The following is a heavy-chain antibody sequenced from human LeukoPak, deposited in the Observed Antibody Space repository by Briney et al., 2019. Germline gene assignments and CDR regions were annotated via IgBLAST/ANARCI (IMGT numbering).Heavy chain of an antibody. J-gene: IGHJ4*02. D-gene: IGHD3-9*01. CDR2: ISSSGSTI. V-gene: IGHV3-11*01. Sequence: GGSLRLSCAASGFTFSDYYMSWIRQAPGKALEWVSYISSSGSTIYYADSVKGRFTISRDNAKNSLYLQMNSLRAEDTAVYYCARVSRYFDLYYFDYWGQGTLVTVSS. CDR3: ARVSRYFDLYYFDY. CDR1: GFTFSDYY.